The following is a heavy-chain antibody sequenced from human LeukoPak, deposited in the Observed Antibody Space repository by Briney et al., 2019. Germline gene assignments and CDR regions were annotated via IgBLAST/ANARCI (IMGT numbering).Heavy chain of an antibody. D-gene: IGHD4-17*01. CDR3: AREMTTVTTGDY. J-gene: IGHJ4*02. Sequence: PGGSLRLSCAASGFTVSSTYMTWVRQAPGKGLEWVSSISSSSSYIYYADSVKGRFTISRDNAKNSLYLQMNSLRAEDTAVYYCAREMTTVTTGDYWGQGTLVTVSS. CDR1: GFTVSSTY. CDR2: ISSSSSYI. V-gene: IGHV3-21*01.